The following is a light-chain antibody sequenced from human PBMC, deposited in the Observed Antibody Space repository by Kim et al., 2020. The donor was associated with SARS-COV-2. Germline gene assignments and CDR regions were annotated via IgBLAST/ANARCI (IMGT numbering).Light chain of an antibody. J-gene: IGKJ5*01. CDR2: GAS. V-gene: IGKV3-20*01. CDR1: QSVSSNS. CDR3: QYYGSSLIT. Sequence: EIVLTQSPGTLSLSPGERATLSCRASQSVSSNSLAWYQQKGGQAPRLLIYGASNSATGIPDRFSGRGSATDLTLTISRLEPEDFALYYCQYYGSSLITFGQGTRLEIK.